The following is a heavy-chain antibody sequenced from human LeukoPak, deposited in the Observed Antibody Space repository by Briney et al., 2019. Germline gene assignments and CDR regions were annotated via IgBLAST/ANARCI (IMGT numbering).Heavy chain of an antibody. CDR3: AREGPIVGATHLVDY. CDR2: INPNSGGT. D-gene: IGHD1-26*01. Sequence: GASVKVSCEASGYTFTDYYMHWVRQAPGQGLEWMGWINPNSGGTNYAQKFQGRVTMTRDTSISTAYMELSRLRSDDTAVYYCAREGPIVGATHLVDYWGQGTLVTVSS. V-gene: IGHV1-2*02. J-gene: IGHJ4*02. CDR1: GYTFTDYY.